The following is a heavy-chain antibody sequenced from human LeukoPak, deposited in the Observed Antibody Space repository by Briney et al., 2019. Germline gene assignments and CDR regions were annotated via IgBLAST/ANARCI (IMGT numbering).Heavy chain of an antibody. CDR2: ISPYSGNA. CDR1: GYSLPTSG. CDR3: ARGVYCCGYYYGWYFDY. Sequence: ASVKVSCKASGYSLPTSGITWVRQAPEQGLEWLGWISPYSGNAHYAQKVQGRLTMTTDTSTSTAYMELRSLRSDDTAVYYCARGVYCCGYYYGWYFDYWGQGTLVTVSS. J-gene: IGHJ4*02. D-gene: IGHD3-10*01. V-gene: IGHV1-18*01.